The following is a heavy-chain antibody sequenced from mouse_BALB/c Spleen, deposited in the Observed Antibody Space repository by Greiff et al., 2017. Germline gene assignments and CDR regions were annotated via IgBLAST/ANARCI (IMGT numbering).Heavy chain of an antibody. J-gene: IGHJ3*01. V-gene: IGHV1-39*01. D-gene: IGHD2-1*01. CDR2: INPYYGST. Sequence: EVQLQQTGPELVKPGASVKISCKASGYSFTDYIMLWVKQSHGKSLEWIGNINPYYGSTSYNLKFKGKATLTVDKSSSTAYMQLNSLTSEDSAVYYCARGDGNQFAYWGQGTLVTVSA. CDR3: ARGDGNQFAY. CDR1: GYSFTDYI.